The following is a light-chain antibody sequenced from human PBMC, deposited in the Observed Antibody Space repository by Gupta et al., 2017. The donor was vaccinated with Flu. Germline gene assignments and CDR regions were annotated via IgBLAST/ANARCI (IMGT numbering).Light chain of an antibody. J-gene: IGKJ3*01. CDR3: QQRSNWPRLT. CDR2: DAS. CDR1: QSVSSY. Sequence: EIVLTQSPATLSLSPGERATLSCRASQSVSSYLAWYQQKPGQAPRLLIYDASNRATGIPARFSGSGSGTDFTLTISSLEPEDFAVYYCQQRSNWPRLTFGPETKVDIK. V-gene: IGKV3-11*01.